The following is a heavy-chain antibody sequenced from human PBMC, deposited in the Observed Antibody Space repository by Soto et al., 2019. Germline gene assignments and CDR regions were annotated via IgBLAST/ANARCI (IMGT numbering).Heavy chain of an antibody. CDR2: ISPSGDTT. Sequence: LRLSCATSGFTFTAYDLTWVRQAPGKGLDWVSGISPSGDTTYYADSVKGRFTISRDNSKTVLYLQMNSLRAEDTAVYYCAFKGTAKPFYWGQGTLVTVSS. D-gene: IGHD2-21*02. CDR3: AFKGTAKPFY. CDR1: GFTFTAYD. V-gene: IGHV3-23*01. J-gene: IGHJ4*02.